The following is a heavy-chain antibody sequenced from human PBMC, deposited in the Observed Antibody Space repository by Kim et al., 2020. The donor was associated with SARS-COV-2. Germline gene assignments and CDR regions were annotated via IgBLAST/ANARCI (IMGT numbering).Heavy chain of an antibody. CDR1: GYSFTSYW. J-gene: IGHJ6*02. D-gene: IGHD3-16*01. CDR3: ARLIRSGAASGGGSYYYYYGMDV. V-gene: IGHV5-10-1*01. CDR2: IDPSDSYT. Sequence: GESLKISCKGSGYSFTSYWISWVRQMPGKGLEWMGRIDPSDSYTNYSPSFQGHVTISADKSISTAYLQWSSLKASDTAMYYCARLIRSGAASGGGSYYYYYGMDVWGQGTTVTVSS.